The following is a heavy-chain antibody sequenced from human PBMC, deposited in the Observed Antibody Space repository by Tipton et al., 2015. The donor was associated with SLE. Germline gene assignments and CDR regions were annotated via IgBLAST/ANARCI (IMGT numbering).Heavy chain of an antibody. V-gene: IGHV4-34*01. J-gene: IGHJ4*02. CDR2: INHSGST. D-gene: IGHD2-8*01. CDR1: GGSFSDYS. CDR3: ARDCTTGGCYTTSFDY. Sequence: TLSLTCAVYGGSFSDYSWSWIRQPPGKGLEWIGEINHSGSTNYNPSLKSRVTISIDTSKNQFSLRLSSVTAADTAVYYCARDCTTGGCYTTSFDYWGQGTLVTVSP.